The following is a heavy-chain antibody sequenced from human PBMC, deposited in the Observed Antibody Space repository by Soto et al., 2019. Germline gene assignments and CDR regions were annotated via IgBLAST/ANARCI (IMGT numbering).Heavy chain of an antibody. J-gene: IGHJ4*02. D-gene: IGHD3-9*01. CDR2: ISSNGGST. CDR1: GFTFSSYA. V-gene: IGHV3-64*01. Sequence: EVQLVESGGGLVQPGGSPRLSCAASGFTFSSYAMHWVRQAPGKGLEYVSAISSNGGSTYYANSVKGRFTISRDNSKNPLYLQMGSLRAEDMAVYYCARRGTSLRYFDWFFMGESDYWGQGTLVTVSS. CDR3: ARRGTSLRYFDWFFMGESDY.